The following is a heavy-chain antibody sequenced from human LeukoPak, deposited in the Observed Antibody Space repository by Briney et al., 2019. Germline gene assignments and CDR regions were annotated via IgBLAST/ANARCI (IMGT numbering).Heavy chain of an antibody. CDR3: ARDRSTNY. V-gene: IGHV3-7*01. D-gene: IGHD1-26*01. CDR2: IKQDGSEK. CDR1: GFTFRSYW. J-gene: IGHJ4*02. Sequence: PGGSLRLSCAASGFTFRSYWMSWVRQSPGKGLEWVANIKQDGSEKYYVDSVKGRFTISRDNAKNSLYLQMNSLRAEDTAVYYCARDRSTNYWGQGTLVTVSS.